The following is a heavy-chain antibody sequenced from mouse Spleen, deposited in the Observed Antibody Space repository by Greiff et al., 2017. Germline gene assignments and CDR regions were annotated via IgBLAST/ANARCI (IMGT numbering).Heavy chain of an antibody. D-gene: IGHD2-3*01. CDR2: ISYDGSN. J-gene: IGHJ2*01. CDR3: AREGMVTMYYFDY. CDR1: GYSITSGYY. V-gene: IGHV3-6*01. Sequence: VQLQQSGPGLVKPSQSLSLTCSVTGYSITSGYYWNWIRQFPGNKLEWMGYISYDGSNNYNPSLKNRISITRDTSKNQFFLKLNSVTTEDTATYYCAREGMVTMYYFDYWGQGTTLTVSS.